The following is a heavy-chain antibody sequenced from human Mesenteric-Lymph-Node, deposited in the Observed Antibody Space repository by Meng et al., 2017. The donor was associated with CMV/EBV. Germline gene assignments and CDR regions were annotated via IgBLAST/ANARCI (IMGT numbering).Heavy chain of an antibody. CDR1: GFTFSSYW. Sequence: GESLKISCAASGFTFSSYWMSWVRQAPGKGLEWVSGVSWNSGDIGYADPVKGRFTISRDNSKNTLYLQMNSLRVEDTSVYYCARARENFDYWGQGTLVTVSS. J-gene: IGHJ4*02. CDR3: ARARENFDY. CDR2: VSWNSGDI. V-gene: IGHV3-21*01.